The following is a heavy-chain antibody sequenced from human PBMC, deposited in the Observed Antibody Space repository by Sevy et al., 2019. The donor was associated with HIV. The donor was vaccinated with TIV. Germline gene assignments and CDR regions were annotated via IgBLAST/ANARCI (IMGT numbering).Heavy chain of an antibody. D-gene: IGHD3-16*02. CDR3: AKGGVRYDYIWGSYRPY. Sequence: GGSLRLSCAASGFTFSSYGMHWVRQAPGKGLEWVAVISYDGSNKYYADSVKGRFTISRDNSKNTLYLQMNSLRAEDTAVYHCAKGGVRYDYIWGSYRPYWGQGTLVTVSS. J-gene: IGHJ4*02. CDR1: GFTFSSYG. CDR2: ISYDGSNK. V-gene: IGHV3-30*18.